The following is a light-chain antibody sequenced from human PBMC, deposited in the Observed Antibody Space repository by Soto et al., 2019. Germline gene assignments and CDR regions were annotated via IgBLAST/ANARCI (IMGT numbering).Light chain of an antibody. CDR1: QSVSSN. Sequence: EIVMTQSPATLSVSPGERATLSCRASQSVSSNLAWYQHKPGQAPRLLIHGASTRATGIPARFSGSGSGTEFTLTITSLQSEDFAVYYCQQYNNWPHLYTFGQGTRLEIK. V-gene: IGKV3-15*01. CDR3: QQYNNWPHLYT. J-gene: IGKJ2*01. CDR2: GAS.